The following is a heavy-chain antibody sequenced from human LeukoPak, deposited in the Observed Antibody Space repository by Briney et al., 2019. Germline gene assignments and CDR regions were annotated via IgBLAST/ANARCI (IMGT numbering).Heavy chain of an antibody. Sequence: GGSLRLSCAASGFSAITNDMTWVRQAPGKGLEWVSVLYSDGNTKYADSVQGRFTISRDNSKNTLYLEMNSLSPDDTAVYYCARGVEPLAANTLAYWGQGTLVTVSS. D-gene: IGHD1-14*01. J-gene: IGHJ4*02. CDR3: ARGVEPLAANTLAY. CDR2: LYSDGNT. CDR1: GFSAITND. V-gene: IGHV3-53*01.